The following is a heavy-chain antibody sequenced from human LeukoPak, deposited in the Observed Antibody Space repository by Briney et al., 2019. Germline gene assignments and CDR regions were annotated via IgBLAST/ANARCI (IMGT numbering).Heavy chain of an antibody. CDR2: IYYSGST. Sequence: SETLSLTCTVSGGSISSGDYYWSWIRQPPGKGLEWIGYIYYSGSTYYNPSLKSRVTISVDTSKNQFSLKLSSVTAADTAVYYCARARDGYNYYFDYWGQGTLVTVSS. D-gene: IGHD5-24*01. J-gene: IGHJ4*02. CDR3: ARARDGYNYYFDY. CDR1: GGSISSGDYY. V-gene: IGHV4-30-4*01.